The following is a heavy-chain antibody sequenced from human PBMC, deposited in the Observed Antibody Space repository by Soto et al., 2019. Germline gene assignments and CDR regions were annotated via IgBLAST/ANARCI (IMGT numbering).Heavy chain of an antibody. Sequence: QVQLVESGGGVVQPGRSLRLSCAASGFTFSSYGMHWVRQAPGKGLEWVAVIWYDGSNKYYADSVKGRFTISRDNSKNTLYLQMNSLRAEDTAVYYCAREAGYYDSSGYYSFDYWGQGTLVTVSS. CDR2: IWYDGSNK. J-gene: IGHJ4*02. CDR3: AREAGYYDSSGYYSFDY. CDR1: GFTFSSYG. V-gene: IGHV3-33*01. D-gene: IGHD3-22*01.